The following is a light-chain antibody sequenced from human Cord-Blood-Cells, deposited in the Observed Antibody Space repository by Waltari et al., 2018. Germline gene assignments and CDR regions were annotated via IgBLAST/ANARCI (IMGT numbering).Light chain of an antibody. CDR2: GAS. Sequence: EIVMTQSPATLSVSPGERATLSCRASQSVSSNLAWYQQKPGQAPRLLTYGASTRATGIPARFSGSGAGTEFTRTISSLQSEDFAVYYCQQYNNWPPWTFGQGTKVEIK. J-gene: IGKJ1*01. CDR1: QSVSSN. V-gene: IGKV3-15*01. CDR3: QQYNNWPPWT.